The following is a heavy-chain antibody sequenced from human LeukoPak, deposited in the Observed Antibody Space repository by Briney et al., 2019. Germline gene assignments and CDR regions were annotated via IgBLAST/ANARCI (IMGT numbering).Heavy chain of an antibody. V-gene: IGHV3-30*02. J-gene: IGHJ4*02. CDR2: IRYDGSNK. CDR3: AKDRTEYSSSSGFDY. Sequence: GGSLRLSCAASGFTFSSYGMHWVRQAPGKGPEWVAFIRYDGSNKYYADSVKGRFTISRDNSKNTLYLQMNSLRAEDTAVYYCAKDRTEYSSSSGFDYWGQGTLVTVSS. D-gene: IGHD6-6*01. CDR1: GFTFSSYG.